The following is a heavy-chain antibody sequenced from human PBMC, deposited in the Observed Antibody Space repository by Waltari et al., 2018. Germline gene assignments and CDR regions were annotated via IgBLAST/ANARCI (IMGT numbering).Heavy chain of an antibody. J-gene: IGHJ4*02. D-gene: IGHD3-22*01. V-gene: IGHV1-2*02. CDR1: GYPFTGYY. CDR2: INPNSGGT. Sequence: QVQLVQSGAVVKKPGASVTVSCKASGYPFTGYYMHWVRQAPGQGLEWMGWINPNSGGTNYAQKFQGRVTMTRDTSISTAYMELSRLRSDDTAVYYCERAYYDSSGYHYFDYWGQGTLVTVSS. CDR3: ERAYYDSSGYHYFDY.